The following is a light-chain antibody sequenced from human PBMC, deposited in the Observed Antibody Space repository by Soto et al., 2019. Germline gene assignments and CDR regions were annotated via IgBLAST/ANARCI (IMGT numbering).Light chain of an antibody. CDR3: QHYNIYSEA. J-gene: IGKJ1*01. Sequence: DIRMSQSPSTLSGSVGDRVTITCRASQTISSWLAWYQQKPGKAPKLLIYKASTLKSGVPSRFSGSGSGTEFTLTISSLQPDDFATYYCQHYNIYSEAFGQGTKVDIK. CDR2: KAS. CDR1: QTISSW. V-gene: IGKV1-5*03.